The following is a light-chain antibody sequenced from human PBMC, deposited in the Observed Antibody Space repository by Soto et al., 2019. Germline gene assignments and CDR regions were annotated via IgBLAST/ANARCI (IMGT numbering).Light chain of an antibody. CDR1: QSVSSN. CDR2: GAS. Sequence: EIVMTQFPATLSVSPGERATLSCRASQSVSSNLAWYQQKPGQAPRLLIYGASTRATGVPARFSGSRSGTEFTLTISSLQSEDFAVYYCQQYNNWPPFTFGQGTKLEI. CDR3: QQYNNWPPFT. V-gene: IGKV3-15*01. J-gene: IGKJ2*01.